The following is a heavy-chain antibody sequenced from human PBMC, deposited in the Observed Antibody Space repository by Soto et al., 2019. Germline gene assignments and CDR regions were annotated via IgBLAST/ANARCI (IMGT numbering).Heavy chain of an antibody. Sequence: GGSLRLSCAASGFTFNIYAMTWVRQAPGKGLEWVSAISSSSSYIYYADSVKGRFTISRDNAKNSLYLQMNSLRAEDTAVYYCAREDIIVVVVAATRLKSPDYYYGMDVWGQGTTVSVSS. V-gene: IGHV3-21*01. CDR3: AREDIIVVVVAATRLKSPDYYYGMDV. D-gene: IGHD2-15*01. J-gene: IGHJ6*02. CDR1: GFTFNIYA. CDR2: ISSSSSYI.